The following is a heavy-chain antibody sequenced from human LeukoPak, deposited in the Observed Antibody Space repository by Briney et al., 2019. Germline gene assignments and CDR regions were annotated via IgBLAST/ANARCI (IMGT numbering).Heavy chain of an antibody. CDR1: GGTFSSYA. CDR3: ARGISSSWYQDY. Sequence: SVKVSCKASGGTFSSYAISWVRQAPGQGLEWMGGIIPIFGTANYAQKFQGRVTITADESTSTAYMELSSLRSEDTAVNYCARGISSSWYQDYWGQGTLVTVSS. V-gene: IGHV1-69*01. J-gene: IGHJ4*02. D-gene: IGHD6-13*01. CDR2: IIPIFGTA.